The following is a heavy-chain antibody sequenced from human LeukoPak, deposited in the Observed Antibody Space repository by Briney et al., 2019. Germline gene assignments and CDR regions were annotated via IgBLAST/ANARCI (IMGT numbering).Heavy chain of an antibody. CDR2: IGGSGART. Sequence: GGSLTLSCAASGFTFSTYAMTWVRQAPGKGLEWVSAIGGSGARTYYADSVKGRLTISRDNSGNRMFLQMNSLRAEDTAVYYCAKGTAWYSSSWEFDCWGQGTLVTVSS. D-gene: IGHD6-13*01. J-gene: IGHJ4*02. V-gene: IGHV3-23*01. CDR1: GFTFSTYA. CDR3: AKGTAWYSSSWEFDC.